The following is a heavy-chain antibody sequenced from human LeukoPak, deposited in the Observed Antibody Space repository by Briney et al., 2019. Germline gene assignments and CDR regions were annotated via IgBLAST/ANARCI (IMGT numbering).Heavy chain of an antibody. CDR2: IKQDGSEK. CDR1: GFTFSSYW. D-gene: IGHD4-23*01. V-gene: IGHV3-7*03. CDR3: ARGAYGGRGYYYGVDV. J-gene: IGHJ6*04. Sequence: PGGSLRLSCAASGFTFSSYWMNWVRQAPGKGLEWVANIKQDGSEKYYVDSVKGRFTISRDNTENSLYLQMNSLRAEDTAVYFCARGAYGGRGYYYGVDVWGKGTTATVSS.